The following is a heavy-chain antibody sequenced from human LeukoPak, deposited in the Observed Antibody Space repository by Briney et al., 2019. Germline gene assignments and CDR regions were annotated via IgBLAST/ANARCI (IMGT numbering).Heavy chain of an antibody. CDR1: GGSISSSSYY. J-gene: IGHJ3*01. D-gene: IGHD3-3*01. V-gene: IGHV4-39*07. CDR3: TRVLWSGYFGHAFNL. CDR2: IYYSGST. Sequence: PSETLSLTCTVSGGSISSSSYYWGWIRQPPGKGLEWIGSIYYSGSTYYNPSLKSRVTISVDTSKNQFSLKLSSVTAADTAVYYCTRVLWSGYFGHAFNLWGQGTTVTVSS.